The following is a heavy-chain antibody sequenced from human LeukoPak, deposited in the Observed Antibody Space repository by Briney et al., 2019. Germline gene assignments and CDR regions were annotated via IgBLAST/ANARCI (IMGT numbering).Heavy chain of an antibody. V-gene: IGHV3-23*01. CDR2: INDDTP. D-gene: IGHD3-3*01. Sequence: GGSLRLSCTTSGFSSNTYSMSWVRQAPGKGLEWVSAINDDTPYYTDPVKGRFTVSRDNSRDTLYLHLDSLRAEDTAIYYCAKEYDLWHEQGNWFDTWGQGVLVTVSS. CDR3: AKEYDLWHEQGNWFDT. J-gene: IGHJ5*02. CDR1: GFSSNTYS.